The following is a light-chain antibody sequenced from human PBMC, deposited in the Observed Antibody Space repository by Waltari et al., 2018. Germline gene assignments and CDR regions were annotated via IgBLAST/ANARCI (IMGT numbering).Light chain of an antibody. V-gene: IGLV8-61*01. Sequence: QTVVTQEPSFSVSPGGTVTLTCGLNSGSVSTSYYPIWYHQTPGQAPRTLIYSTNTRSSGVPDRFSGSILGNKAALTITGAQADDESDYYCVLYMGSGIWVFGGGTKLTVL. CDR2: STN. CDR3: VLYMGSGIWV. J-gene: IGLJ3*02. CDR1: SGSVSTSYY.